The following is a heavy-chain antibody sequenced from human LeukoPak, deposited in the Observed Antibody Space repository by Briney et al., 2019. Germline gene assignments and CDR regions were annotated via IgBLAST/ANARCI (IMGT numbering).Heavy chain of an antibody. CDR3: ARVEYYYDSSGYYSFDYFDY. D-gene: IGHD3-22*01. CDR2: IYYSGST. J-gene: IGHJ4*02. V-gene: IGHV4-39*01. CDR1: GDSISSSSYY. Sequence: SETLSLTCTVSGDSISSSSYYWGWIRQPPGKGLEWIGSIYYSGSTYYNPSLKSRVTISVDTSKNQFSLKLSSVTAADTAVYYCARVEYYYDSSGYYSFDYFDYWGQGTLVTVSS.